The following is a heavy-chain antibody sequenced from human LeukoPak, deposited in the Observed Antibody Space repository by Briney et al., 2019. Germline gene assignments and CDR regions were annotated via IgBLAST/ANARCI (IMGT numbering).Heavy chain of an antibody. Sequence: SETLSLTCTVSGGSISSGSYYWSWIRQPAGKGLEWIVRIYTSGSTNYNPSLKSRVTISVDTSKNQFSLKLSSVTAADTAVYYCARGPPPYYGSGKGVDPWGQGTLVTVSS. J-gene: IGHJ5*02. CDR1: GGSISSGSYY. V-gene: IGHV4-61*02. D-gene: IGHD3-10*01. CDR3: ARGPPPYYGSGKGVDP. CDR2: IYTSGST.